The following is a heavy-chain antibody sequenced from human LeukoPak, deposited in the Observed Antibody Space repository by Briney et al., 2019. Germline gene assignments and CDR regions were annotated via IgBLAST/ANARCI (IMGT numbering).Heavy chain of an antibody. CDR1: GGSISSYY. CDR2: LSKSGNT. Sequence: SETLSLTCTVSGGSISSYYWSWIRLPPGKGLEWIGYLSKSGNTNYSPSLKSRVTIFGDTSKNQFFLRLSSVTAADTAVYYCARARYVNSFYAFDIWGQGTLVTVSS. J-gene: IGHJ3*02. CDR3: ARARYVNSFYAFDI. V-gene: IGHV4-59*01. D-gene: IGHD3-9*01.